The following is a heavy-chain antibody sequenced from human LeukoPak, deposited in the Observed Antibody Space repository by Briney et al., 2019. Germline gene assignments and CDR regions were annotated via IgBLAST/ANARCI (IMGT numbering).Heavy chain of an antibody. CDR3: ARDYIPLHYYYYGMDV. J-gene: IGHJ6*02. Sequence: ASVTVSCKASGYTFTSYAMHWVRQAPGQRLEWMGWINAGNGNTKYSQKFQGRVTITRDTSASTAYMELSSLRSEDTAVYYCARDYIPLHYYYYGMDVWGQGTTVTVSS. CDR1: GYTFTSYA. CDR2: INAGNGNT. V-gene: IGHV1-3*01.